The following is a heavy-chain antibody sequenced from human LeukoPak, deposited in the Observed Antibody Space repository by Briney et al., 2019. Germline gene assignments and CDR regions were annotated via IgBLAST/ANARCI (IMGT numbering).Heavy chain of an antibody. J-gene: IGHJ5*02. CDR3: ARADFIDAGPYLIGP. CDR1: GYSFTDYY. CDR2: INTKSGRT. V-gene: IGHV1-2*02. D-gene: IGHD3-3*01. Sequence: EASVKVSCKTSGYSFTDYYIHWVRQAPGQGPEWMGWINTKSGRTSSARKFQGRVTMTRDPSITTVYMDMAWLTSDDTAIYFCARADFIDAGPYLIGPWGQGTLVTVSS.